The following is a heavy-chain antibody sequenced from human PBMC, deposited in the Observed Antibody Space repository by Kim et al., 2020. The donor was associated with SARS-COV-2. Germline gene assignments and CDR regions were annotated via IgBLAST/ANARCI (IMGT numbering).Heavy chain of an antibody. Sequence: GGSLRLSCAASGFTFSSYGMHWVRQAPGKGLEWVALIWYDGDNKYYAGSVKGRFTISRDNSKNTLYLQMNSLRAEDTAVYYCARDFYEFWSGFIDYWGQRTLVTVSS. CDR3: ARDFYEFWSGFIDY. D-gene: IGHD3-3*01. V-gene: IGHV3-33*01. CDR1: GFTFSSYG. J-gene: IGHJ4*02. CDR2: IWYDGDNK.